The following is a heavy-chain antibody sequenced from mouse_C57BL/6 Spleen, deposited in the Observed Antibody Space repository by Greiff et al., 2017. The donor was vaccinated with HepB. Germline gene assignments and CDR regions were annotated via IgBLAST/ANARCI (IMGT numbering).Heavy chain of an antibody. CDR3: ARRDYGSSPGYFDV. D-gene: IGHD1-1*01. J-gene: IGHJ1*03. Sequence: VQLQESGAELARPGASVKMSCKASGYTFTSYTMHWVKQRPGQGLEWIGYINPSSGYTKYNQKFKDKATLTADKSSSTAYMQLSSLTSEDSAVYYCARRDYGSSPGYFDVWGTGTTVTVSS. CDR2: INPSSGYT. V-gene: IGHV1-4*01. CDR1: GYTFTSYT.